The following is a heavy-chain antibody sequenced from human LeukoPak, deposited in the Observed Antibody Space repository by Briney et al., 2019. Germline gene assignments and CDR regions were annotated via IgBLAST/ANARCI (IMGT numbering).Heavy chain of an antibody. Sequence: ASVKVSCKASGYIFTSYGLSWVRQAPGQGLEWMGWINPNSGGTNYAQKFQGRVTMTRDTSISTAYMELSRLRSDDTAVYYCARDRDTMVRGVIISEEGTFDYWGQGTLVTVSS. D-gene: IGHD3-10*01. CDR3: ARDRDTMVRGVIISEEGTFDY. CDR2: INPNSGGT. V-gene: IGHV1-2*02. CDR1: GYIFTSYG. J-gene: IGHJ4*02.